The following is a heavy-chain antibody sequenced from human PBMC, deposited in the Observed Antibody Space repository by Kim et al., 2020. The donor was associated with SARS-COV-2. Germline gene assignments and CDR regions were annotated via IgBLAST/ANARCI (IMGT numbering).Heavy chain of an antibody. CDR3: ARVAAAGTWFDP. J-gene: IGHJ5*02. V-gene: IGHV4-59*01. CDR1: GGSISSYY. Sequence: SETLSLTCTVSGGSISSYYWSWIRQPPGKGLEWIGYIYYSGSTNYNPSLKSRVTISVDTSKNQFSLKLSSVTAADTAVYYCARVAAAGTWFDPWGQGTLVTVSS. CDR2: IYYSGST. D-gene: IGHD6-13*01.